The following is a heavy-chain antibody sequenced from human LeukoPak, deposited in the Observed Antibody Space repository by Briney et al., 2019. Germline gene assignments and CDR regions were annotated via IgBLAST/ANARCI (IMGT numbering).Heavy chain of an antibody. J-gene: IGHJ4*02. D-gene: IGHD6-19*01. Sequence: SETLSLTCTVSGGSISSYYWSWIRQPPGKGLEWIGYIYYSGSTNYNPSLKSRVTMSVDTSKNQFSLKLSSVTAADTAVYYCAREPAGDSSGWYFDYWGQGTLVTVSS. CDR1: GGSISSYY. V-gene: IGHV4-59*01. CDR2: IYYSGST. CDR3: AREPAGDSSGWYFDY.